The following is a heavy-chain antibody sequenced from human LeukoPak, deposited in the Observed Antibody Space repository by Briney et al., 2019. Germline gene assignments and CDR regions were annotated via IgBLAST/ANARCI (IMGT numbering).Heavy chain of an antibody. J-gene: IGHJ3*02. CDR2: MNPNSGNT. CDR1: GYTFTSYD. CDR3: ARLHSSGWYGGDAFDI. Sequence: GASVKVSCKASGYTFTSYDINWVRQATGQGLEWMGWMNPNSGNTGYAQKFQGRVTMTRNTSISTAYVELSSLRSEDTAVYYCARLHSSGWYGGDAFDIWGQGTMVTVSS. D-gene: IGHD6-19*01. V-gene: IGHV1-8*01.